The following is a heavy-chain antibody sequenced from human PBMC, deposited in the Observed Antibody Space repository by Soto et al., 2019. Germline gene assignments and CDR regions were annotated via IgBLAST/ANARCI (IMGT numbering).Heavy chain of an antibody. D-gene: IGHD3-3*01. CDR2: IKQDGSEK. CDR3: ARESGDFWSGYYGYYYYYGMDV. CDR1: GFTFSSYW. Sequence: GGSLRLSCAASGFTFSSYWMSWVRQAPGKGLEWVANIKQDGSEKYYVDSVKGRFTISRDNAKNSLYLQMNSLRAEDTAVYYCARESGDFWSGYYGYYYYYGMDVWGQGTTVTVSS. J-gene: IGHJ6*02. V-gene: IGHV3-7*03.